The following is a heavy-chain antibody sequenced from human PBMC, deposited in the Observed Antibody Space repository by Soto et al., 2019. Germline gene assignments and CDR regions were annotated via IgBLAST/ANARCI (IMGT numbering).Heavy chain of an antibody. CDR2: IHHSGST. J-gene: IGHJ6*02. V-gene: IGHV4-38-2*01. CDR3: ARRIEMTTMKTGMDV. Sequence: SETLSLTCDVSGYSITSGRYWGWIRQPPGKGLEWIGIIHHSGSTYYNPSLKSRVTISIDTSRNRFSLKLISVTAADTAVYYCARRIEMTTMKTGMDVWGQGTTVTVSS. CDR1: GYSITSGRY.